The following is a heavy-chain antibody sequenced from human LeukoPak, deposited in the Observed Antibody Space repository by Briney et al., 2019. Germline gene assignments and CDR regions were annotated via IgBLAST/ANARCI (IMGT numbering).Heavy chain of an antibody. Sequence: GGSLRLFCAASGFSFSSYSMNWARQSPGKGLEWDSYISSSSSTIYYADSVKGRFTISRDNAKNSLYLQMNSLRAEDTAVYYCARVLTGWFDPWGQGTLVTVSS. CDR3: ARVLTGWFDP. CDR2: ISSSSSTI. CDR1: GFSFSSYS. V-gene: IGHV3-48*01. J-gene: IGHJ5*02. D-gene: IGHD2/OR15-2a*01.